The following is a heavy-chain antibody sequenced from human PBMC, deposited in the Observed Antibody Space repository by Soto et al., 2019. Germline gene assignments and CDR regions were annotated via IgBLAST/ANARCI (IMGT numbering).Heavy chain of an antibody. V-gene: IGHV3-7*04. J-gene: IGHJ3*02. D-gene: IGHD3-22*01. Sequence: EVQLVESGGGLVQPGGSLRLSCAASGFTFSSYWMSWVRQAPGKGLEWVANIKQDGSEKWYVDSVKGRFTISRDNAKKSLYLQMNSLGVEDTAVYYCARGDYHDSGGPFSDAFDIWGQGTMVTVSS. CDR3: ARGDYHDSGGPFSDAFDI. CDR2: IKQDGSEK. CDR1: GFTFSSYW.